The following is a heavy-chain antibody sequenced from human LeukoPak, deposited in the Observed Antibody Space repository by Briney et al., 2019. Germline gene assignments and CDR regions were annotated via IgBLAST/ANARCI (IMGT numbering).Heavy chain of an antibody. CDR1: GFTFSSYS. CDR3: ARGSSNWHYFDY. V-gene: IGHV3-21*01. CDR2: ISTSSSYI. J-gene: IGHJ4*02. Sequence: GGSLRLSCVASGFTFSSYSMNWVRQAPGKGLEWVSFISTSSSYIYYGDSVKGRFTISRHNAKNSLYLQMNSLRAEDTAVYYCARGSSNWHYFDYWGQGALVTVSS. D-gene: IGHD6-13*01.